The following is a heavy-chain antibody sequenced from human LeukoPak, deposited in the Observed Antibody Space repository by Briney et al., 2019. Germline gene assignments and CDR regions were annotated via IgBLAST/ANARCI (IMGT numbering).Heavy chain of an antibody. D-gene: IGHD6-13*01. Sequence: SETLSLTCDVSGGSVTSTNWWTWVRRPPGKGLGWIGEVHLDGRTNYNPSLKSRLIMSVDLPENHISLRLTSVTAADTAVYHCARSSAADGPTHNWFDPWGQGTLVTVSS. CDR1: GGSVTSTNW. V-gene: IGHV4-4*02. CDR2: VHLDGRT. CDR3: ARSSAADGPTHNWFDP. J-gene: IGHJ5*02.